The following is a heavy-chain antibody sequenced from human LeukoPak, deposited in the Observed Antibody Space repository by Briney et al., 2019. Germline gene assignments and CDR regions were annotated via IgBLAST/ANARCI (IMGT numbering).Heavy chain of an antibody. CDR2: ISSSGSTI. CDR3: ARDQYSSSNDAFDI. J-gene: IGHJ3*02. D-gene: IGHD6-6*01. Sequence: GGSLRLSCAASGFTFSSYEMNWVRQAPGKGLEWVSYISSSGSTIYYADSVKGRFTISRDNAKNSLYLQMDSLRAEDTAVYYCARDQYSSSNDAFDIWGQGTMVTVSS. V-gene: IGHV3-48*03. CDR1: GFTFSSYE.